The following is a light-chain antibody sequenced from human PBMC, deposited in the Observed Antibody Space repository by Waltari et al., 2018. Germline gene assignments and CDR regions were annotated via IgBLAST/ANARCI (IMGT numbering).Light chain of an antibody. J-gene: IGLJ3*02. V-gene: IGLV3-19*01. CDR3: YSRDSSANHRM. CDR2: GKN. CDR1: SLRTYH. Sequence: SSELTQDPAVSVASGQTVRITCQGDSLRTYHATWFQQKPGQAPVLVVYGKNNRPSGIPDRFSGSNSGNTASLTITGAQAEDEADYYCYSRDSSANHRMFGGGTKLTVL.